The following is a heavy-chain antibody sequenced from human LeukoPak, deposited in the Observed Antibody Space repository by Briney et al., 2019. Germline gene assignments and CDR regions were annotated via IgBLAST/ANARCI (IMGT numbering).Heavy chain of an antibody. Sequence: GSVKVSCKASGGTFSSYAMSWVRQAPGKGLEWVSAISGSGGSTYYADSVKGRFTISRDNSKNTLYLQMNSLRAEDTAVYYCAKSGFSRYYYMDVWGKGTTVTVSS. CDR1: GGTFSSYA. CDR2: ISGSGGST. D-gene: IGHD3-10*01. CDR3: AKSGFSRYYYMDV. V-gene: IGHV3-23*01. J-gene: IGHJ6*03.